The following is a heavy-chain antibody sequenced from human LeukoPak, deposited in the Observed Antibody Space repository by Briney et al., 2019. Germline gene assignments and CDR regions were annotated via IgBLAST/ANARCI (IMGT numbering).Heavy chain of an antibody. D-gene: IGHD3-10*01. CDR3: ARDPLRITTSYYYDYMAV. J-gene: IGHJ6*03. Sequence: ASVKVSCKASGGTFSSYAISWVRQAPGQGLEWMGWISAYNGNTNYAQKLQGRVTMTTDTSTSTAYMELRSLRSDDTAVYYCARDPLRITTSYYYDYMAVWGKGPTVTVSS. CDR1: GGTFSSYA. V-gene: IGHV1-18*01. CDR2: ISAYNGNT.